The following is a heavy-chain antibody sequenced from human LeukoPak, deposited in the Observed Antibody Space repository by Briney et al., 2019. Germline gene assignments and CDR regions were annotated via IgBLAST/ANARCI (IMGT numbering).Heavy chain of an antibody. J-gene: IGHJ4*02. Sequence: GASVKVSCKASGYTFTGYYMHWVREAPGQGREWMGWINPNSGGTNYAQKFQGRVTMTRDTSIYTAYMELSRLRSDDTAVYYCARDKYGSGSSYFDYWGQGTLVTVSS. D-gene: IGHD3-10*01. CDR3: ARDKYGSGSSYFDY. CDR1: GYTFTGYY. CDR2: INPNSGGT. V-gene: IGHV1-2*02.